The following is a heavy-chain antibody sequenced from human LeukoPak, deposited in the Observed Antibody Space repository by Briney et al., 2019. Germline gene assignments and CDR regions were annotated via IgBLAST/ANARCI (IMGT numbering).Heavy chain of an antibody. CDR2: IYYSGST. Sequence: SETLSLTCTVSGGSISSYYWSWIRQPPGKGLGWIGYIYYSGSTNYNPSLKSRVTISVDTSKNQFSLKLSSVTAADTAVYYCARAIGCSSTSCYNWFDPWGQGTLVTVSS. V-gene: IGHV4-59*01. D-gene: IGHD2-2*01. J-gene: IGHJ5*02. CDR1: GGSISSYY. CDR3: ARAIGCSSTSCYNWFDP.